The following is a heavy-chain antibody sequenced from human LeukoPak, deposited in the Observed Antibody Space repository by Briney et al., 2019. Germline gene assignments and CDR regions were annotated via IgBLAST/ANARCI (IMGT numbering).Heavy chain of an antibody. V-gene: IGHV4-39*01. CDR3: ARHEIVVVTIYYFDY. CDR1: GGSVSSSSYY. CDR2: IYYSGST. Sequence: SETLSLTCTVSGGSVSSSSYYWGWIRQPPEKGLEWIGSIYYSGSTYYNPSLKSRVTISVDTSKNQFSLKLSSVTAADTAVYYCARHEIVVVTIYYFDYWGQGTLVTVSS. D-gene: IGHD3-22*01. J-gene: IGHJ4*02.